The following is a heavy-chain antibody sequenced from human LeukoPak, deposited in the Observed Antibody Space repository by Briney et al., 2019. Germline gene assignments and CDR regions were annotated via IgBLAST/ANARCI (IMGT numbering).Heavy chain of an antibody. D-gene: IGHD6-13*01. Sequence: ASVKVSCKASGYTFTGYYMHWVRQAPGQGLEWMGWINPNSGGTNYAQKFQGWVTMTRDTSISTAYMELNSLRAEDTAVYYCAKARISPTGIAAARGFDPWGQGTLVTVSS. CDR1: GYTFTGYY. CDR2: INPNSGGT. V-gene: IGHV1-2*04. CDR3: AKARISPTGIAAARGFDP. J-gene: IGHJ5*02.